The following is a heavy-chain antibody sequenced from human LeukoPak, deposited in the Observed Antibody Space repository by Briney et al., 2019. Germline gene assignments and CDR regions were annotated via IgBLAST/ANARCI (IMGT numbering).Heavy chain of an antibody. CDR2: ISGSGGTT. CDR1: GVTFSSYA. Sequence: TPGSLRLSCAASGVTFSSYAMSWVRHAPRTGLEWVSAISGSGGTTYYADSLKGPFTISRDTPKNTLYLQMNSRRAEDTAVYYCAKHPLTYYYDSSGYYLYYFDYWGQGTLVTVSS. V-gene: IGHV3-23*01. J-gene: IGHJ4*02. D-gene: IGHD3-22*01. CDR3: AKHPLTYYYDSSGYYLYYFDY.